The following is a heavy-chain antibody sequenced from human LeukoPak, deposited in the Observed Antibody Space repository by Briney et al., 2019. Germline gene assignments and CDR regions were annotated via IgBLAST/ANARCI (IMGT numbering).Heavy chain of an antibody. J-gene: IGHJ4*02. V-gene: IGHV4-34*01. CDR2: INHSGST. CDR3: ARGRIVGARNFDY. CDR1: GGSFSGYY. D-gene: IGHD1-26*01. Sequence: TSETLSLTCAVYGGSFSGYYWSWIRQPPGKGLEWIGEINHSGSTNYNPSLKSRVTISVDTSKNQFFLKLSSVTAADTAVYYCARGRIVGARNFDYWGQGTLVTVSS.